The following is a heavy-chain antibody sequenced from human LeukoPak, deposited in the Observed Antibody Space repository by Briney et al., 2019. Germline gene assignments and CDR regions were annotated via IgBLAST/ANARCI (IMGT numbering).Heavy chain of an antibody. D-gene: IGHD5-18*01. J-gene: IGHJ4*02. CDR2: ISYDGSNE. V-gene: IGHV3-30*04. CDR3: ASDRRLIQGGFDF. CDR1: GFTFNKYA. Sequence: GRSLRLSCAASGFTFNKYAMHWVRQAPGKGPEWVALISYDGSNEYYADSVKGRFTISRDNSKNTLNLQMSSLREEDTAVYYCASDRRLIQGGFDFWGQGTLVTVSS.